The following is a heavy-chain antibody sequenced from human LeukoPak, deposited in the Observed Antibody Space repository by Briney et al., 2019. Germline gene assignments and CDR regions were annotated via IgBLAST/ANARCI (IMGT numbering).Heavy chain of an antibody. CDR3: AKPYGLGSYYRSYFDY. J-gene: IGHJ4*02. Sequence: PGGSLRLSCAASGFTFSSYAMSWVRQAPGKGLEWVSAISGSGGSTYYADSVKGRFTISRDNSKNTLYLQMNSLRAEDTAVYYCAKPYGLGSYYRSYFDYWGQGTLVTVSS. V-gene: IGHV3-23*01. D-gene: IGHD3-10*01. CDR2: ISGSGGST. CDR1: GFTFSSYA.